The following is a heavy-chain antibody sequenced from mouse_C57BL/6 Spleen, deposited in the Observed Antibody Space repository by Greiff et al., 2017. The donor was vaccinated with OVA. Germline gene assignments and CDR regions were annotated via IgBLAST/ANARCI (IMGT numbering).Heavy chain of an antibody. V-gene: IGHV1-64*01. Sequence: QVQLQQPGAELVKPGASVKLSCKASGYTFTSYWMHWVKQRPGQGLEWIGMIYPNSGSTNYNEKFKSKATLTVDKSSSTAYMRLSSLTSEDSAVYYCAKGTTDPFSMDYWGQGTSVTVSS. CDR1: GYTFTSYW. CDR3: AKGTTDPFSMDY. CDR2: IYPNSGST. D-gene: IGHD1-1*01. J-gene: IGHJ4*01.